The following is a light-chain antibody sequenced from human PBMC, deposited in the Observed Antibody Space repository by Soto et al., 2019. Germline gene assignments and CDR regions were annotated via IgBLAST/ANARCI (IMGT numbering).Light chain of an antibody. V-gene: IGLV1-44*01. CDR1: SSNIGSNA. Sequence: QSVLTQPPSASGTPGQRVTISCSGSSSNIGSNAVSWYQQHPGTAPTVLIYSNNQPPSGVPDRFSGSKSGTSASLAISVLQSEDDADYYCAKWDDSPNGWVFGGGTKLTVL. CDR2: SNN. CDR3: AKWDDSPNGWV. J-gene: IGLJ3*02.